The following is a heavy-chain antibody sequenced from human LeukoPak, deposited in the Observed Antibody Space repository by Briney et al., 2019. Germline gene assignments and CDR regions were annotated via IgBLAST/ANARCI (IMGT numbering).Heavy chain of an antibody. CDR3: ARWHSHGRYFDY. Sequence: PSENLSLTCTVSGGSISGDYWNWIRQPPGKGLEWIGYTSYSGNTDYKPSLRSRVTMSVDTSKNQLSLKLTSATAADTPVYYCARWHSHGRYFDYWGQGALVTVSS. CDR2: TSYSGNT. CDR1: GGSISGDY. V-gene: IGHV4-59*01. D-gene: IGHD1-26*01. J-gene: IGHJ4*02.